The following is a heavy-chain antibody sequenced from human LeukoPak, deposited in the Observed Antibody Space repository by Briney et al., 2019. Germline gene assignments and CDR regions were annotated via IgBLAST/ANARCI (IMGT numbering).Heavy chain of an antibody. CDR2: IIPIFGTA. J-gene: IGHJ5*02. V-gene: IGHV1-69*13. Sequence: SVKVSCKASGGTFSSYAISWVRQAPGQGLEWMGGIIPIFGTANYAQKFQGRVTITADESTSTAYMELSSLRSVDTAVYYCARDFTAAGTVLSPWGQGTLVTVSS. CDR1: GGTFSSYA. CDR3: ARDFTAAGTVLSP. D-gene: IGHD6-13*01.